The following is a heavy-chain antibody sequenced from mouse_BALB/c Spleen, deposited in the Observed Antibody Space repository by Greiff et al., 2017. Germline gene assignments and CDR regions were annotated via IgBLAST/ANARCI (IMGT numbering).Heavy chain of an antibody. D-gene: IGHD2-3*01. CDR3: ARSPFYDGYYVAY. CDR1: GFAFSSYD. J-gene: IGHJ3*01. Sequence: EVQGVESGGGLVKPGGSLKLSCAASGFAFSSYDMSWVRQTPEKRLEWVAYISSGGGSTYYPDTVKGRFTISRDNAKNTLYLQMSSLKSEDTAMYYCARSPFYDGYYVAYWGQGTLVTVSA. CDR2: ISSGGGST. V-gene: IGHV5-12-1*01.